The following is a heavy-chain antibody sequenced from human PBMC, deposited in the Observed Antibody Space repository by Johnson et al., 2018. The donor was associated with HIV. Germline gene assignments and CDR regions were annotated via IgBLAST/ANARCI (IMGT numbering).Heavy chain of an antibody. J-gene: IGHJ3*02. D-gene: IGHD5-18*01. CDR1: GFTFSSYA. CDR3: AKERLLHDAFDI. Sequence: QVQLVESGGGVVQPGRSLRLSCAASGFTFSSYAMHCVRQAPGKGLEWVAVISYDGSNKYYADSVKGRFTISRDNSKNTLYLQMNSLRAEDTAVYHCAKERLLHDAFDIWGQGTMVTVSS. CDR2: ISYDGSNK. V-gene: IGHV3-30-3*01.